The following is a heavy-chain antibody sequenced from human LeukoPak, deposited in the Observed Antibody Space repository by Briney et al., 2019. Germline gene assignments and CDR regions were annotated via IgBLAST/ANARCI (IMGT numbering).Heavy chain of an antibody. V-gene: IGHV3-11*06. CDR1: GFTFSDYY. D-gene: IGHD3-22*01. J-gene: IGHJ6*02. CDR3: ARGSGFVVRGDAMDV. Sequence: GGSLRLSCAASGFTFSDYYMSWIRQAPGKGLEWVSYISSSSSYTNYADSVKGRFTISRDNAKNSLSLQMNSLRAEDTAVYYCARGSGFVVRGDAMDVWGQGTTVSVFS. CDR2: ISSSSSYT.